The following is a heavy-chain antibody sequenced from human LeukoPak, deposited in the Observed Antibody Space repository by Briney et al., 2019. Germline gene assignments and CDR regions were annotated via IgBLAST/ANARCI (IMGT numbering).Heavy chain of an antibody. CDR2: IYYSGST. Sequence: SETLSLTCTVSGGSISSYYWSWIRQPPGKGLEWIGYIYYSGSTYYNPSLKSRVTISVDTSKNQFSLKLSSVTAADTAVYYCARGGEIEFDYWGQGTLVTVSS. CDR1: GGSISSYY. CDR3: ARGGEIEFDY. J-gene: IGHJ4*02. V-gene: IGHV4-30-4*08. D-gene: IGHD3-16*01.